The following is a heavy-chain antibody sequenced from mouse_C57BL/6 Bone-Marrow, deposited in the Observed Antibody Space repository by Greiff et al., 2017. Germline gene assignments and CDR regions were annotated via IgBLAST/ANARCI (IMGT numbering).Heavy chain of an antibody. D-gene: IGHD3-1*01. CDR1: GYTFTSYW. Sequence: QVQLQQPGAELVRPGSSVKLSCKASGYTFTSYWMDWVKQRPGQGLEWIGNIYPSDSETHYNQKFKDKATLTVDKSSSTAYMQLSSRTSEDSAVYYCARRAGMGPLFDYWGQGTTLTVSS. CDR2: IYPSDSET. V-gene: IGHV1-61*01. CDR3: ARRAGMGPLFDY. J-gene: IGHJ2*01.